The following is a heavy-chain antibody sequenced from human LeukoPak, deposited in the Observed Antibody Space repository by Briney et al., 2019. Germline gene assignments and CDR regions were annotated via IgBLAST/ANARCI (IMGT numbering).Heavy chain of an antibody. CDR2: ISSSSSYI. CDR1: GFTFNTYS. J-gene: IGHJ6*02. D-gene: IGHD2/OR15-2a*01. V-gene: IGHV3-21*01. Sequence: GGSLRLSCAASGFTFNTYSINWVRQAPGKGLEWVSSISSSSSYIYYADSVKGRFTISRDNAKNSLYLQMNRLRAEDTAVYYCAKYLGSYYYYAMDVWGQGTTVTVSS. CDR3: AKYLGSYYYYAMDV.